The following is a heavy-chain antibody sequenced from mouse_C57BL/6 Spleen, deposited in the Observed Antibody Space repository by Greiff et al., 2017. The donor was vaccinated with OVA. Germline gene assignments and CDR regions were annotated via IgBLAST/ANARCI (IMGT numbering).Heavy chain of an antibody. CDR3: ARRGLGRGYFDV. D-gene: IGHD4-1*01. Sequence: QVQLQQPGAELVKPGASVKLSCKASGYTFTSYWMHWVKQRPGQGLEWIGMIHPNSGSTNYNEKFKSKATLTVDKSSSTAYMQLSSLTSEDSAVYYCARRGLGRGYFDVWGTGTTVTVSS. V-gene: IGHV1-64*01. CDR1: GYTFTSYW. CDR2: IHPNSGST. J-gene: IGHJ1*03.